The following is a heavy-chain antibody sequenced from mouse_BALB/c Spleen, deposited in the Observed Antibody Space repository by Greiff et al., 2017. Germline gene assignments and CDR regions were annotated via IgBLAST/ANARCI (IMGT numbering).Heavy chain of an antibody. CDR1: GFTFSDYY. D-gene: IGHD2-14*01. CDR3: ARGRGVLYAMDY. Sequence: DVKLVESGGGLVKPGGSLKLSCAASGFTFSDYYMYWVRQTPEKRLEWVATISDGGSYTYYPDSVKGRFTISRDNAKNNLYLQMSSLKSEDTAMYYCARGRGVLYAMDYWGQGTSVTVSS. CDR2: ISDGGSYT. V-gene: IGHV5-4*02. J-gene: IGHJ4*01.